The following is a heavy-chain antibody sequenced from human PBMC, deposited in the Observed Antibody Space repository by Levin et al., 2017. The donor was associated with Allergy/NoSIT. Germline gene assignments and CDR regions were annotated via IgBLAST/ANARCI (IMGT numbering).Heavy chain of an antibody. Sequence: GGSLRLSCAASGFTFNRHGMHWVRQAPGKRLEWVAVIWDDGNNQFYADFVEGRFTISRDNFKNTVYLQMNSLRVEDTAVYYCAKEPAPYSVGDWWGQGTLVTVSS. CDR1: GFTFNRHG. CDR3: AKEPAPYSVGDW. CDR2: IWDDGNNQ. J-gene: IGHJ4*02. V-gene: IGHV3-33*06. D-gene: IGHD2-2*01.